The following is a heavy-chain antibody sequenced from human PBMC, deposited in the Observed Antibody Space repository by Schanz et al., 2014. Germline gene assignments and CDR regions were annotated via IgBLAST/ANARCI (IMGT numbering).Heavy chain of an antibody. V-gene: IGHV3-30*03. CDR2: ISHDGNNK. CDR1: GFTFRSYG. Sequence: QVQLVESGGGVVQPGRSLRLSCAASGFTFRSYGMHWVRQAPGKGLEWAALISHDGNNKHYVDSVEGRFTISRDNSKSMLFLEMSSLRVEDTAVYYCVREENYPSFLGYYYYMDVWGKGTSVTVSS. D-gene: IGHD3-10*01. J-gene: IGHJ6*03. CDR3: VREENYPSFLGYYYYMDV.